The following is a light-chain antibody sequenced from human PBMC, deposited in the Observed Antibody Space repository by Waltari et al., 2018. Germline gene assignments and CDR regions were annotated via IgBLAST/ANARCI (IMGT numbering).Light chain of an antibody. J-gene: IGLJ2*01. CDR2: ANN. V-gene: IGLV1-40*01. CDR1: TSNIGAGYD. CDR3: QSYDTSLSALV. Sequence: QSVLTQPPSVSGATGQRVTISCSGSTSNIGAGYDVHWYQQLPGTAPKLLIHANNGRPSGVPDRFSGSKSGTSASLAITGLQPEDEADYYCQSYDTSLSALVFGGGTKLTV.